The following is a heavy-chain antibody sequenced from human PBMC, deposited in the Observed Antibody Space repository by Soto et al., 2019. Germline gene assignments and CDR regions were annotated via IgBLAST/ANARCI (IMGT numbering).Heavy chain of an antibody. V-gene: IGHV1-2*02. J-gene: IGHJ4*02. CDR2: INPTSGGT. D-gene: IGHD2-8*01. CDR1: GYTFKNYY. CDR3: ARGGAHCSNGVCLGHY. Sequence: QVHLVQSGADVRTPGASVMFSCTASGYTFKNYYIHWVRQAPGQGLEWMGWINPTSGGTNFAEKFKGRITMTRDTSIITAYLELSRLTSDDTALYYCARGGAHCSNGVCLGHYWGPGTLRNVSS.